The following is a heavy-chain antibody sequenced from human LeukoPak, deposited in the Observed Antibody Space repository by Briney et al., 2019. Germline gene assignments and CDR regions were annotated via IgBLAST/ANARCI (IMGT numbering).Heavy chain of an antibody. CDR3: ARDLDYIVVVTAIDY. CDR2: ISYDGSNK. CDR1: GFTFSSYA. J-gene: IGHJ4*02. Sequence: GGSLRLSCAASGFTFSSYAMHWVRQAPGKGLEWVAVISYDGSNKYYADSVKGRFTISRDNSKNTLYLQMNSLRAEDTAVHYCARDLDYIVVVTAIDYWAREPWSPSPQ. V-gene: IGHV3-30-3*01. D-gene: IGHD2-21*02.